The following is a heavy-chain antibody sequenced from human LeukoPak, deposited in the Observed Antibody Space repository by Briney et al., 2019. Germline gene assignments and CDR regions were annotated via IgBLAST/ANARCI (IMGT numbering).Heavy chain of an antibody. CDR3: AKDGAWLRFDD. CDR1: GFPFSSHG. CDR2: ISPGGGPK. Sequence: GGSLSLSCAGSGFPFSSHGMNWVRQAPGKGLEGVSGISPGGGPKYYADSLKGRFTISRDDSKNTLYLQMRNLRGEDTAVYYCAKDGAWLRFDDWGEGKLVTVSS. D-gene: IGHD5-18*01. V-gene: IGHV3-23*01. J-gene: IGHJ4*02.